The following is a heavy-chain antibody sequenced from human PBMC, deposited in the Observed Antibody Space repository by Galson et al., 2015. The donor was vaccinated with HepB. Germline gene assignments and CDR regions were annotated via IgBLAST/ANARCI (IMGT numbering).Heavy chain of an antibody. V-gene: IGHV3-33*01. Sequence: SLRLSCAASRFPFSSYGMHWVRQAPGKGLEWVAIIWYDGSNENYVDSVKGRFTISRDNSKNTVYLQMNSLRVEDTAVYYCARDMHGRAFDIWGKGTMVTVSS. D-gene: IGHD2-2*01. CDR3: ARDMHGRAFDI. J-gene: IGHJ3*02. CDR1: RFPFSSYG. CDR2: IWYDGSNE.